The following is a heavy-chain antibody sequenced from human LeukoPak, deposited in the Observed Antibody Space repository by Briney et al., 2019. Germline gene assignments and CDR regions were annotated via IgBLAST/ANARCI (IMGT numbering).Heavy chain of an antibody. D-gene: IGHD3-3*01. CDR3: ARDEDSYYDFWSGSYGMDV. Sequence: SVKVSCKASGGTFSSYAISWVRQAPGQGLEWMGGIIPIFGTANYAQKFQGRVTITADKSTSTAYMELSSLRSEDTAVYYCARDEDSYYDFWSGSYGMDVWGQGTTVTVSS. J-gene: IGHJ6*02. CDR2: IIPIFGTA. V-gene: IGHV1-69*06. CDR1: GGTFSSYA.